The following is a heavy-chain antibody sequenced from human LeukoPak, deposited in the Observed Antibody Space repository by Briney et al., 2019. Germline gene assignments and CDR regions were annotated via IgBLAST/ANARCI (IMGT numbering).Heavy chain of an antibody. Sequence: SETLSLTCAVSGGSISSGGYSWSWIRQPPGKGLEWIGYIYHSGSTYYNPSLKSRVTISVDRSKNQFSLKLSSVTAADTAVYYCARAGVVVPAAMPEVHNWFDPWGQGTLVTVSS. CDR2: IYHSGST. CDR1: GGSISSGGYS. CDR3: ARAGVVVPAAMPEVHNWFDP. D-gene: IGHD2-2*01. J-gene: IGHJ5*02. V-gene: IGHV4-30-2*01.